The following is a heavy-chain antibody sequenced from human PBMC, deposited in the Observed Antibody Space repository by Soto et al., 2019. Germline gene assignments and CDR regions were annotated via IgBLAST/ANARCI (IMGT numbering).Heavy chain of an antibody. J-gene: IGHJ5*01. D-gene: IGHD2-8*01. V-gene: IGHV6-1*01. CDR1: GDSVSTNSAT. Sequence: QVPLQQSGPGLVKPSQTLSLTCAISGDSVSTNSATWDWLRQSPSRGLEWLGRTYYRSKWYNDYAVSVKGRITINPDTSNNQLSLQLNSVTPDDTAVYYCARLIGNSWLDSWGQGTLVTVSS. CDR2: TYYRSKWYN. CDR3: ARLIGNSWLDS.